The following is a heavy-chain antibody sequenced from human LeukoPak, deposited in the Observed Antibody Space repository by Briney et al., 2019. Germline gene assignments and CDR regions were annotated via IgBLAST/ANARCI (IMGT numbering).Heavy chain of an antibody. CDR2: ISSSSSYI. CDR1: GFTFSSYS. V-gene: IGHV3-21*01. J-gene: IGHJ4*02. CDR3: ASSSLVGATTHFDY. Sequence: GGSLRLSCVASGFTFSSYSMNWVRQAPGKGLEWVSSISSSSSYIYYADSVKGRFTISRDNAKNSLYLQMNSLRAEDTAVYYCASSSLVGATTHFDYWGQGTLVTVSS. D-gene: IGHD5-12*01.